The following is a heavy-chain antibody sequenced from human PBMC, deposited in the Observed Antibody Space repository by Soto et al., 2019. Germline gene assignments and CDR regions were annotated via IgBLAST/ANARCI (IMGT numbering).Heavy chain of an antibody. V-gene: IGHV3-30-3*01. CDR1: GFTFSSYA. J-gene: IGHJ4*02. D-gene: IGHD6-13*01. CDR3: AREDGGVYSSSWFDY. Sequence: GGSLRLSCAASGFTFSSYAMHWVRQAPGKGLEWVAVISYDGSNKYYADSVKGRFTISRDNSKNTLYLQMNSLRAEDTAVYYCAREDGGVYSSSWFDYWGQGTLVTVSS. CDR2: ISYDGSNK.